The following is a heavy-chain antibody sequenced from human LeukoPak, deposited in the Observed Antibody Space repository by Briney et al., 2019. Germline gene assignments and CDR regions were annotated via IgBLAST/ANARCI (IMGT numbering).Heavy chain of an antibody. J-gene: IGHJ4*02. D-gene: IGHD1-14*01. V-gene: IGHV4-34*01. Sequence: SETLSLTCGVYGGSFSGYSWNWIRQSPGKGLEWIADINYTGDTATGTTNYSPSLGSRVTISVDMSKNQFSLHLRSVTAADTGVYYCARGCSGFWEFDYWGQGTLVTVSS. CDR1: GGSFSGYS. CDR3: ARGCSGFWEFDY. CDR2: INYTGDTATGTT.